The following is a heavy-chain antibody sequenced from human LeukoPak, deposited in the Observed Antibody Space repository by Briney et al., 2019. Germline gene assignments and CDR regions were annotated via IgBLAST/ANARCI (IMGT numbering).Heavy chain of an antibody. CDR2: IVVCSGNT. Sequence: ASGKVSCKASGFTFTSSAMQWVRQARGQRLEWIGWIVVCSGNTNYAQKFQERVTITRYMATSTAYMELSSLRSEGTAVYYCAAIYGSGSYYNNYWGQGTLVTVSS. V-gene: IGHV1-58*02. D-gene: IGHD3-10*01. CDR3: AAIYGSGSYYNNY. J-gene: IGHJ4*02. CDR1: GFTFTSSA.